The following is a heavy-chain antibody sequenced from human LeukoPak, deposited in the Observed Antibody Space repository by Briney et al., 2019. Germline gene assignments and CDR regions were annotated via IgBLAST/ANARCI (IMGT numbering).Heavy chain of an antibody. Sequence: SEPVSLLCTVWGRSISSSSYYWGWIRQPPGKGLESIGSIYYSGSTYYNPSLKSRVTISVDTSKNQFSLKLSSVTAADTAVYYCARDYTRYYYMDVWGKGTTVTVSS. D-gene: IGHD3-16*01. CDR2: IYYSGST. CDR1: GRSISSSSYY. CDR3: ARDYTRYYYMDV. J-gene: IGHJ6*03. V-gene: IGHV4-39*07.